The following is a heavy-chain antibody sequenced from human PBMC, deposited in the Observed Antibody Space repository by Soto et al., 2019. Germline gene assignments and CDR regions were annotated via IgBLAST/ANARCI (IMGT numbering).Heavy chain of an antibody. CDR1: EFSVSSNY. CDR3: AAHDWFDP. V-gene: IGHV3-66*01. J-gene: IGHJ5*02. CDR2: IYSGGNT. Sequence: GGSLRLSCAASEFSVSSNYMSWVRQAPGKGLEWVSLIYSGGNTYYADSVKGRFIISRDNSKNTLYLQMNSLRAEDTAMYYCAAHDWFDPWGQGTLVTSPQ.